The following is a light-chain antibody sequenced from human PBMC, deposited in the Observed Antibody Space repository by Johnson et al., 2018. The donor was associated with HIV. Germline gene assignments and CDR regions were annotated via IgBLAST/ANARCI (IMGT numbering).Light chain of an antibody. CDR3: GTWDSSLSALYF. V-gene: IGLV1-51*02. J-gene: IGLJ1*01. CDR1: SSNIGNSY. Sequence: QSVLTQPPSVSAAPGQKVTISCSGSSSNIGNSYVSWYQQLPGTAPKLLIYENNKRPSGIPDRLSGSKSGTSATLGITGLQTGDEADYYCGTWDSSLSALYFFGPATNVTVL. CDR2: ENN.